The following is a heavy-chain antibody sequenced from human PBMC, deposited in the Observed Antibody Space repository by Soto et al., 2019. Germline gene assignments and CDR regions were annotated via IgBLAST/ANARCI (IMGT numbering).Heavy chain of an antibody. CDR2: IIPIYGTT. D-gene: IGHD6-6*01. Sequence: SVKVSXKASGGSFKRNTIIWVRPAPGQGIEWMGEIIPIYGTTIYAQKFQGRVTITADESRSTVYMELSSLRSEDTAVFYCARDRADSLGFDIWGQGTMVTVSS. CDR3: ARDRADSLGFDI. CDR1: GGSFKRNT. V-gene: IGHV1-69*13. J-gene: IGHJ3*02.